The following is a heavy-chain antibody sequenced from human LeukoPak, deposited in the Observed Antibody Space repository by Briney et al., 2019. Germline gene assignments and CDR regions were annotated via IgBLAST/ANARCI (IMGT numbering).Heavy chain of an antibody. CDR1: GFTFKSYG. Sequence: PGGALRLPCAASGFTFKSYGMHWVRQAPGKGLEWVAVISYDGSNKYYADSVKGRFPISKDNSKDTLYLEINSLEARYTAVYYLSKGAYYDILTGYFLDFHYWGQGTLVTV. D-gene: IGHD3-9*01. V-gene: IGHV3-30*18. CDR2: ISYDGSNK. CDR3: SKGAYYDILTGYFLDFHY. J-gene: IGHJ4*02.